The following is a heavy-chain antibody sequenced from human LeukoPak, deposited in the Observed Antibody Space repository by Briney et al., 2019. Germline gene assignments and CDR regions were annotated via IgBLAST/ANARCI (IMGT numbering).Heavy chain of an antibody. D-gene: IGHD6-6*01. CDR1: GGSISSGGYY. CDR2: IYYSGST. Sequence: PSETLSLTCTVSGGSISSGGYYWSWIRQHPGKGLEWIGYIYYSGSTYYNPSLKSRVTISVDTSKNQFSLKLSSVTAADTAVYYCARRGVAARTFDYWGQGTLVTVSS. V-gene: IGHV4-31*03. J-gene: IGHJ4*02. CDR3: ARRGVAARTFDY.